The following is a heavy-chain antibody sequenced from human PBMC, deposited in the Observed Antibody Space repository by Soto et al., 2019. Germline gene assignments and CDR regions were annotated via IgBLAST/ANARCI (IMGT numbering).Heavy chain of an antibody. CDR3: ARIPLYSSSWFGYFDY. Sequence: QVTLKESGPVLVKPTETLTLTCTVSGFSLSNARMGVSWIRQPPGKALEWLAHIFSNDEKSYSTSLKSRLTLSKDTSKSQVVLTMTNMDPVDTATYYCARIPLYSSSWFGYFDYWGQGTLVTVSS. D-gene: IGHD6-13*01. V-gene: IGHV2-26*01. CDR1: GFSLSNARMG. CDR2: IFSNDEK. J-gene: IGHJ4*02.